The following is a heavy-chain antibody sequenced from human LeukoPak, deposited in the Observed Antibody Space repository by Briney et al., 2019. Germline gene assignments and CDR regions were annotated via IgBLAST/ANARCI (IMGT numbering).Heavy chain of an antibody. CDR3: ATGRYCSSTSCYKGSWFDP. Sequence: ASVKVSCKVSGYTLTELSMHWVRQAPGKGLEWMGGFDPEDGETIYAQKFQGGVTMTEDTSTDTAYMELSSLRSEDTAVYYCATGRYCSSTSCYKGSWFDPWGQGTLVTVSS. CDR2: FDPEDGET. CDR1: GYTLTELS. V-gene: IGHV1-24*01. D-gene: IGHD2-2*02. J-gene: IGHJ5*02.